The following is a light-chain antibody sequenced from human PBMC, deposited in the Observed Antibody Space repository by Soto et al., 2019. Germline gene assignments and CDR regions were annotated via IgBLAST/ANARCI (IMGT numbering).Light chain of an antibody. J-gene: IGKJ5*01. CDR2: GAS. CDR1: PNVNNR. CDR3: QQYAEGTTIT. Sequence: EILLTQSPGSLPVFPGERASLCCKLSPNVNNRLAWYQQKAGQAPSLXXSGASSRATGIPDSFSGSGSGTDFTLILSRLESDDFALYYCQQYAEGTTITFGQGTRLEIK. V-gene: IGKV3-20*01.